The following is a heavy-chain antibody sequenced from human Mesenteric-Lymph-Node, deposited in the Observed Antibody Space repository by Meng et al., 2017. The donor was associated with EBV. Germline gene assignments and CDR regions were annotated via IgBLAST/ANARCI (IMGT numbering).Heavy chain of an antibody. CDR3: ARVVGDSTGFEY. J-gene: IGHJ4*02. Sequence: QVRLQESGPGLVKPSGTLSLTCAVFGGSISSSNWWNWVRQPPGKGLEWIGYIYYSGSTYYNPSLKSRLTISLDTSKNQFSLKLSSVTAADTAVYYCARVVGDSTGFEYWGQGTLVTVAS. CDR2: IYYSGST. V-gene: IGHV4-4*02. D-gene: IGHD4-17*01. CDR1: GGSISSSNW.